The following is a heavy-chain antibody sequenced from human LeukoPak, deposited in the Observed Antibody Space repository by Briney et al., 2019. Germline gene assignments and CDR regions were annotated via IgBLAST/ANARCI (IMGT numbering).Heavy chain of an antibody. Sequence: GGSLRLSCAAPGFTFSSYWMHWVRQAPGKGLVWVSRINSDGSSTSYADSVKGRFTISRDNAKNTLYLQMNSLRAEDTAVYYCARSTGWFGQGYFDYWGQGTLVTVSS. CDR3: ARSTGWFGQGYFDY. V-gene: IGHV3-74*01. CDR1: GFTFSSYW. CDR2: INSDGSST. D-gene: IGHD3-10*01. J-gene: IGHJ4*02.